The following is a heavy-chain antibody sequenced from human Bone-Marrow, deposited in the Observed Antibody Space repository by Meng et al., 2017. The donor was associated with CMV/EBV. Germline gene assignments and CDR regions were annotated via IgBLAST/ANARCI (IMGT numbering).Heavy chain of an antibody. J-gene: IGHJ6*02. CDR3: ARGRGYCSSTSCYKPHGMDV. Sequence: SVKVSCKASGGTFSSYTISWVRQAPGQGLEWMGRIIPILGIANYAQKFQGRVTMTRNTSISTAYMELSSLRSEDTAVYYCARGRGYCSSTSCYKPHGMDVWGQGTTVTVSS. CDR2: IIPILGIA. D-gene: IGHD2-2*02. V-gene: IGHV1-69*02. CDR1: GGTFSSYT.